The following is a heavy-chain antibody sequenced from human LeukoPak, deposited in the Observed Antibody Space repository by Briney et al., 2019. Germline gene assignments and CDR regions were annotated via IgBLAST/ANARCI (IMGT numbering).Heavy chain of an antibody. J-gene: IGHJ6*02. CDR1: GYTFTSYD. V-gene: IGHV1-8*01. CDR2: MNPNSGNT. CDR3: ARGTRHHYYYYGMDV. Sequence: ASVKVSCKASGYTFTSYDINWVRQATGQGLEWMGWMNPNSGNTGYAQKFQGRVTMTRSTSINTAYMELSSLRSEDTAVYYCARGTRHHYYYYGMDVWGQGTTVTVSS.